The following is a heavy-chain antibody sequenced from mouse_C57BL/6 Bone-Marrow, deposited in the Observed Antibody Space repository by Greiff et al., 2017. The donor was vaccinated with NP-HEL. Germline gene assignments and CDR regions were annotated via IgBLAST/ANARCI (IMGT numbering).Heavy chain of an antibody. CDR2: ISSGGDYI. CDR1: GFTFSSYA. CDR3: TRDRYYGSSYVVYCDY. V-gene: IGHV5-9-1*02. D-gene: IGHD1-1*01. J-gene: IGHJ2*01. Sequence: EVHLVESGEGLVKPGGSLKLSCAASGFTFSSYAMSWVRQTPEKRLEWVAYISSGGDYIYYADTVKGRFTISRDNARNTLYLQMSSLKSEDTAMYYCTRDRYYGSSYVVYCDYWGQGTTLTVSS.